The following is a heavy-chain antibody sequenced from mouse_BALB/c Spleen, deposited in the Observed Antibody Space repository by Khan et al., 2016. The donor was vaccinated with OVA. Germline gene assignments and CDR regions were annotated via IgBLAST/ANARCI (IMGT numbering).Heavy chain of an antibody. Sequence: EVQLQESGPGLVKPSQSLSLTCTVTGYSITSGYAWNWIRQFPGNKLEWMGYISYSGSTSYNPSLRSRISITRDTSKNQFFLQLNSVTTEDTATYYWGRKNYYGDAMDYWGQGTSVTVSS. V-gene: IGHV3-2*02. CDR1: GYSITSGYA. CDR2: ISYSGST. CDR3: GRKNYYGDAMDY. D-gene: IGHD1-2*01. J-gene: IGHJ4*01.